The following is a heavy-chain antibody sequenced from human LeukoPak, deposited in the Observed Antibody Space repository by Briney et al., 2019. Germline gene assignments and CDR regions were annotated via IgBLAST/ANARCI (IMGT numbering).Heavy chain of an antibody. CDR2: IKQDGSEK. Sequence: GGSLRLSCAASGFTFSSYWMSWVRQAPGKGLEWVANIKQDGSEKYYVDSVKGRFTISRDNAKNSLYLRMNSLRAEDTAVYYCASRAGEYYYDSSGYYYFDYWGQGTLVTVSS. CDR3: ASRAGEYYYDSSGYYYFDY. CDR1: GFTFSSYW. V-gene: IGHV3-7*01. J-gene: IGHJ4*02. D-gene: IGHD3-22*01.